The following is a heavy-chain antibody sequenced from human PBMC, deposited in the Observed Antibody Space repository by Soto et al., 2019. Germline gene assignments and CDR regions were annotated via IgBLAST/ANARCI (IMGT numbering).Heavy chain of an antibody. D-gene: IGHD4-17*01. J-gene: IGHJ4*02. CDR3: TTESTMVTVY. CDR2: IKRRKDGGTR. V-gene: IGHV3-15*02. Sequence: EVQLVESGGALVKPGESLGLSCAASGFTFSDTRMSWASQAPGKGLEWVGRIKRRKDGGTRDYAASVKGRFTISRDDSENTMYLQMNSLKTEDTAVYFCTTESTMVTVYWGQGTLVTVSS. CDR1: GFTFSDTR.